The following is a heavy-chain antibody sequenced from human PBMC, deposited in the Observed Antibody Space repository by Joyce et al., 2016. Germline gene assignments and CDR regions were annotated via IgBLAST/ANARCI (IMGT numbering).Heavy chain of an antibody. D-gene: IGHD2-8*01. V-gene: IGHV3-21*01. CDR2: LSRTSCYI. J-gene: IGHJ4*02. CDR1: GFTFSSYS. CDR3: ARSSYTNGIFDY. Sequence: EVQLVESGGGLVKPGGSLRLSCAASGFTFSSYSMSWVRQGQGKGLEWVSSLSRTSCYIKYTDSVKGRFTISRDNAKNSLYLQMNSLRVEDTAVYYCARSSYTNGIFDYWGQGTLVTVSS.